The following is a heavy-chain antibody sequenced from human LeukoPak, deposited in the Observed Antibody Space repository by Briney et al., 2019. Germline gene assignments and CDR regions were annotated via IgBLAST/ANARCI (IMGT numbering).Heavy chain of an antibody. D-gene: IGHD6-19*01. CDR3: ARDRGSSGWYRGGDWFDP. V-gene: IGHV3-11*01. CDR2: ISSGSTI. J-gene: IGHJ5*02. Sequence: PGGSLRLSCAASGFTFSDYYMSWIRQAPGKGLEWVSYISSGSTIYYADSVKGRFTISRDNAKNSLYLQMNSLRAEDTAVYYCARDRGSSGWYRGGDWFDPWGQGTLVTVSS. CDR1: GFTFSDYY.